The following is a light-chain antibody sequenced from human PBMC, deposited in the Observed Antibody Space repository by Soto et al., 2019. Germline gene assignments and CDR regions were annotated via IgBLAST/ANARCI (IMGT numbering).Light chain of an antibody. CDR2: EVS. V-gene: IGLV2-14*01. Sequence: QSALTQPASVSGSPGQSITLSCTGTSSHVGGYNYVSWYQQHPGKAPKLMIYEVSNRPSGVSNRFSGSKSGNTAYLTISGLQAEDEADYDCSSYTSSRTVVVGAGTKLTVL. J-gene: IGLJ2*01. CDR1: SSHVGGYNY. CDR3: SSYTSSRTVV.